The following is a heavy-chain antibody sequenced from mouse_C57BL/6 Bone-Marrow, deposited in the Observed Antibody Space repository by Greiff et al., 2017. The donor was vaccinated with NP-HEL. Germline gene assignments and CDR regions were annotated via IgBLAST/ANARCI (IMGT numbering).Heavy chain of an antibody. Sequence: EVQLQESGGGLVQPGGSLSLSCAASGFTFTDYYMSWVRQPPGKALEWFGFIRNKANGYTTEYSASVKGRFTISRDNSQSILYLLMNALRAEDSATCYCARSPFYDGCYWFAYWGQGTLVTVSA. CDR3: ARSPFYDGCYWFAY. V-gene: IGHV7-3*01. J-gene: IGHJ3*01. D-gene: IGHD2-3*01. CDR2: IRNKANGYTT. CDR1: GFTFTDYY.